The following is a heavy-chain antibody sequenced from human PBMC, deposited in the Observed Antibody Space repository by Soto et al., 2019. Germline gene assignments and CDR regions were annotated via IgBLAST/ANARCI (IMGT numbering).Heavy chain of an antibody. V-gene: IGHV1-3*01. Sequence: VKVSCKASGYTFTSYAMHWVRQAPGQRLEWMGWINAGSGNTKYSQKFQGRVTITRDTSASTDYMELSSLRSEDTAVYYCARDLVIDDFWSGYYYYYYGMDVWGQGTTVTVSS. CDR1: GYTFTSYA. D-gene: IGHD3-3*01. J-gene: IGHJ6*02. CDR3: ARDLVIDDFWSGYYYYYYGMDV. CDR2: INAGSGNT.